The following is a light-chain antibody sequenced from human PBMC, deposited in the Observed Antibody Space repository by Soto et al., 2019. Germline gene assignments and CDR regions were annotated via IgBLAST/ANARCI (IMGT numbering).Light chain of an antibody. CDR3: SSYGSTSTLV. Sequence: QSALTQPASVSGSPGRSITLSCTGTSSDIGGYNYVSWYQQHPGKAPKLLIFEVTYRPSGVSDRFSGSKSGNTASLTISGLQADDEADYYCSSYGSTSTLVFGGGTKLTVL. J-gene: IGLJ2*01. CDR1: SSDIGGYNY. V-gene: IGLV2-14*01. CDR2: EVT.